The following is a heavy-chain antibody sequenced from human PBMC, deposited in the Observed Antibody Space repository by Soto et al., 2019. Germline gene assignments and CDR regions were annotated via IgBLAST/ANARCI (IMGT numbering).Heavy chain of an antibody. J-gene: IGHJ6*02. CDR2: ISWESGSI. CDR1: GFNFDDYA. D-gene: IGHD3-3*01. Sequence: PGGSLRLSCAASGFNFDDYAMHWVRQIPGKGLEWVSGISWESGSIGYADSVKGRFTISRDNSKNTLYLQMNSLRAEDTAVYYCARELVGDYDFWSVYLTPAETKQEGYYYGMDVWGQGTTVTVSS. CDR3: ARELVGDYDFWSVYLTPAETKQEGYYYGMDV. V-gene: IGHV3-9*01.